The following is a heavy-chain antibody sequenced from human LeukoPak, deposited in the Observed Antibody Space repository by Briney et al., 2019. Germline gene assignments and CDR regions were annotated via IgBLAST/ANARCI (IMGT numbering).Heavy chain of an antibody. V-gene: IGHV7-4-1*02. CDR3: ARDKDYGDYSFTTPIFDY. D-gene: IGHD4-17*01. CDR2: INTNTGNP. Sequence: ASVTVSCKASGYTFTSYAMNWVRQAPGQGLEWMAWINTNTGNPTYAQGFTGRFVFSLDTSVSTAYLQISSLKAEDTAVYYCARDKDYGDYSFTTPIFDYWGQGTLVTVSS. CDR1: GYTFTSYA. J-gene: IGHJ4*02.